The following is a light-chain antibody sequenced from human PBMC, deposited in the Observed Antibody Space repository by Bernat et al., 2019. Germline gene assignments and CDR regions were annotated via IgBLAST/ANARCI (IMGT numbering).Light chain of an antibody. CDR2: KVS. V-gene: IGKV2-30*01. CDR3: WT. J-gene: IGKJ1*01. Sequence: DAVLTQSPLSLSVTLGQAASISCRSTQTLLYSDTNTYLDWFHQRPGQPPRRLIYKVSNRESGVPDRFSGSGSGSGTEFTLTISRVEAEDVGIYWPWTLGKGTKVEI. CDR1: QTLLYSDTNTY.